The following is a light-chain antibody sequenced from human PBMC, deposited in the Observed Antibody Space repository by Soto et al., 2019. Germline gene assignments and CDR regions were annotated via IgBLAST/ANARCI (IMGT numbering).Light chain of an antibody. CDR2: GAS. CDR1: QSVSSRF. CDR3: QQYGSSGT. V-gene: IGKV3-20*01. J-gene: IGKJ1*01. Sequence: NVLKQSPVTLSLTPGERATLSCRASQSVSSRFLAWYQQKPGQAPRLLMYGASSRATGIPDRFSGSGSGTDFTLTISRLEPEDFAVYYCQQYGSSGTFGQGAKVDVK.